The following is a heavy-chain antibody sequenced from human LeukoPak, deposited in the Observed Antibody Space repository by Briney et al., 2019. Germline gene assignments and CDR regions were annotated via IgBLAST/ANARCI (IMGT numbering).Heavy chain of an antibody. J-gene: IGHJ5*02. CDR1: GFTFSSYS. Sequence: GGSLRLPCAASGFTFSSYSMNWVRQAPGKGLEWVSSISSSSSYIYYADSVKGRFTISRDNAKNSLYLQMNSLRPEDTALYYCARGRRSGGITMIRGVKDRGWFDPWGQGTLVTVSS. CDR2: ISSSSSYI. V-gene: IGHV3-21*01. CDR3: ARGRRSGGITMIRGVKDRGWFDP. D-gene: IGHD3-10*01.